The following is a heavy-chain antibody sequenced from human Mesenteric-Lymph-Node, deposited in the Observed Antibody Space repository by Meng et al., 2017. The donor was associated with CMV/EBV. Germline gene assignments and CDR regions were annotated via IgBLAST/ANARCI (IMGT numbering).Heavy chain of an antibody. J-gene: IGHJ4*02. CDR2: INPNGGGT. Sequence: KISCKASGYPFTDYYLDWVRQAPGQGLEWMGIINPNGGGTQYAEKFQGRVTITRDTSTSTVYMELSSLRSEDTAVYYCARDGERYGDYAYFDYWGQGTLVTVSS. CDR1: GYPFTDYY. D-gene: IGHD4-17*01. CDR3: ARDGERYGDYAYFDY. V-gene: IGHV1-46*01.